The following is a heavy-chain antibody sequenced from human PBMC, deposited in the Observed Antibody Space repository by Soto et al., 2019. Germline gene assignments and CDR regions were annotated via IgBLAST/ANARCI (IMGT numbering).Heavy chain of an antibody. CDR3: ARRYSGYDLGLDL. CDR1: GGTFSSYA. J-gene: IGHJ6*02. V-gene: IGHV1-69*01. Sequence: VQLVQSGAEVKKPGSSVQVSCKAPGGTFSSYAISWVRQAPGQGREWMGGIIPIFGTANYAQKFQGRVTITSDESTSTAYMELSSVRSEDTSVYYCARRYSGYDLGLDLWGQGTTVTVSS. CDR2: IIPIFGTA. D-gene: IGHD5-12*01.